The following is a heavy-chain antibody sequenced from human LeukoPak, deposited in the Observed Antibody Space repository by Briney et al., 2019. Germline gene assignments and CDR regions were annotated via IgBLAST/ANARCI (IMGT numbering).Heavy chain of an antibody. Sequence: GGSLRLSCAASGFTFSSYSMNWVRQAPGKGLEWVSSISSSSSYIYYADSVKGRFTISRGNAKNSLYLQMNSLRAEDTAVYYCARDSSGYDILTGYPLGYWGQGTLVTVSS. CDR3: ARDSSGYDILTGYPLGY. D-gene: IGHD3-9*01. CDR2: ISSSSSYI. CDR1: GFTFSSYS. V-gene: IGHV3-21*01. J-gene: IGHJ4*02.